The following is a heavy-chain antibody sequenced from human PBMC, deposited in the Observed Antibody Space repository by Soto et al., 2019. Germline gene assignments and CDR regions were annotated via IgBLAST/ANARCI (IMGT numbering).Heavy chain of an antibody. CDR3: ARERRYSSSWYGANWFDP. CDR1: GGSISSYY. J-gene: IGHJ5*02. V-gene: IGHV4-59*01. D-gene: IGHD6-13*01. Sequence: SETLSLTCTVSGGSISSYYWSWIRQPPGKGLEWIGYIYYSGSTNYNPSLKSRVTISVDTSKNQFSLKLSSVTAADTALYYCARERRYSSSWYGANWFDPWGQGTLVTVS. CDR2: IYYSGST.